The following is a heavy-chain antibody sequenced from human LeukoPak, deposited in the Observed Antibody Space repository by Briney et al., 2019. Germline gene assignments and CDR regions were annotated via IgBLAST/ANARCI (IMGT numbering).Heavy chain of an antibody. J-gene: IGHJ6*02. Sequence: GGSLRLSCAASGFSFSIYSLNWVRQAPGKGLEWDSYISHTGSTMSYADSVKGRFTISRDNAKNSLYLQMNSLRAEDTAVYYCAIPPLSGTGSSRPLAGMDVWGQGTTVTVSS. CDR2: ISHTGSTM. V-gene: IGHV3-48*04. CDR3: AIPPLSGTGSSRPLAGMDV. D-gene: IGHD3-10*01. CDR1: GFSFSIYS.